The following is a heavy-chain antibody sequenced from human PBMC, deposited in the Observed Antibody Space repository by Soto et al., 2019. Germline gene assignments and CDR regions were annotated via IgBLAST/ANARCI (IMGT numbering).Heavy chain of an antibody. CDR1: GFTFSSYS. CDR3: ARDGLVVVAATRYYYYGMDV. J-gene: IGHJ6*02. CDR2: ISSSSSTI. D-gene: IGHD2-15*01. Sequence: GGSLRLSCAASGFTFSSYSMNWVRQAPGKGLEWVSYISSSSSTIYYADSVKGRFTISRDNAKNSLYLQMNSLRDEDTAVYYCARDGLVVVAATRYYYYGMDVWGQGTTVTVSS. V-gene: IGHV3-48*02.